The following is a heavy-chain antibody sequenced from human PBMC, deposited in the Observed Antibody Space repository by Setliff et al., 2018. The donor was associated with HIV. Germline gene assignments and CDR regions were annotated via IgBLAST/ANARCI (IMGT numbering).Heavy chain of an antibody. V-gene: IGHV4-39*07. Sequence: PSETLSLTCTVSGGSISSSSYYWGWIRQPPGKGLEWIGTIYYSGGTYYKSSLKSRLIISLDTSKNQFSLNLRSVTAADTAVYFCASGGHRLHDYWGQGTLVTSPQ. J-gene: IGHJ4*02. CDR1: GGSISSSSYY. CDR3: ASGGHRLHDY. D-gene: IGHD1-26*01. CDR2: IYYSGGT.